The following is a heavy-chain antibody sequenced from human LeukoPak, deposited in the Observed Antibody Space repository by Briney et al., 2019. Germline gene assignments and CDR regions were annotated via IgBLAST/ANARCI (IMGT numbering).Heavy chain of an antibody. CDR3: AGVMANDAFDI. CDR1: GITFSSHS. D-gene: IGHD5-24*01. Sequence: NSGGSLRLSCAASGITFSSHSMNWVRQAPGKGLEWVSSISSSSSYIYYADSVKGRFTISRDNAKNSLYLQMNSLRAEDTAVYYCAGVMANDAFDIWGQGTMVTVSS. V-gene: IGHV3-21*01. CDR2: ISSSSSYI. J-gene: IGHJ3*02.